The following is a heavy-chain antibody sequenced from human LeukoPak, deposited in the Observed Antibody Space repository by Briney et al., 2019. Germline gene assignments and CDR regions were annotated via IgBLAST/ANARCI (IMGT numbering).Heavy chain of an antibody. D-gene: IGHD2-15*01. V-gene: IGHV5-51*01. CDR1: GYSFTSYW. J-gene: IGHJ6*02. CDR2: IYPGDSDT. CDR3: ARMDCSGGSCYSDTLNYCYYGMDV. Sequence: GESLKISCKGSGYSFTSYWIGWVRQMPGKGLEWMGIIYPGDSDTRYSPSFQGQVTISADKSISTAYLQWSSLKASDTAMYYCARMDCSGGSCYSDTLNYCYYGMDVWGQGTTVTVSS.